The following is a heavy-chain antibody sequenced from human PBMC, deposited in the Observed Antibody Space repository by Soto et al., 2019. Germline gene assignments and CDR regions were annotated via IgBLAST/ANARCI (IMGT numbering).Heavy chain of an antibody. D-gene: IGHD4-17*01. Sequence: RASVKVSCKASGYTFTGYYMHWVRQAPGQGLEWMGWINPNSGGINYAQKFQGRVTMTRDTSISTAYMELSRLRSDDTAVYYCARDQDYGDYSTYWYFDLWGRGTLVTVSS. CDR2: INPNSGGI. J-gene: IGHJ2*01. CDR3: ARDQDYGDYSTYWYFDL. CDR1: GYTFTGYY. V-gene: IGHV1-2*02.